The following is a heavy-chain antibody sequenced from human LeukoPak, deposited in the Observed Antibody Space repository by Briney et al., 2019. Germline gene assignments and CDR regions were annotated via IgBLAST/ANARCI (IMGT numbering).Heavy chain of an antibody. CDR3: ARWVYYYYGMDV. J-gene: IGHJ6*02. Sequence: SETLSLTCAVYGGSFSGYYWSWIRQPPGKGLEWIGEINHSGSTNYNPSLKSRVTISVDTSKNQFSLKLSSVTAADTAVYYCARWVYYYYGMDVWGQGTTVTVSS. CDR1: GGSFSGYY. V-gene: IGHV4-34*01. CDR2: INHSGST.